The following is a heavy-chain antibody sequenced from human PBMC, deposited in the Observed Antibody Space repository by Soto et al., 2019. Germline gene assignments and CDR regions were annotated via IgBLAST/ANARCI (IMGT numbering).Heavy chain of an antibody. Sequence: VASVKVSCKASGYTFTGYYMHWVRQAPGQGLEWMGWINPNSGGTNYAQKFQGWVTMTRDTSISTAYMELSRLRSDDTAVYYCARGPFLMGGYDYVASYYYMDVWGKGTTVTVSS. V-gene: IGHV1-2*04. D-gene: IGHD5-12*01. CDR3: ARGPFLMGGYDYVASYYYMDV. CDR2: INPNSGGT. CDR1: GYTFTGYY. J-gene: IGHJ6*03.